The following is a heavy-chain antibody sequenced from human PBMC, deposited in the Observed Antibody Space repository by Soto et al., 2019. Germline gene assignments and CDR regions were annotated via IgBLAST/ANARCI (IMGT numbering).Heavy chain of an antibody. D-gene: IGHD6-13*01. J-gene: IGHJ4*02. CDR1: GYTLTELS. CDR2: FDPEDGET. V-gene: IGHV1-24*01. CDR3: AGGIAAAGTLKATSFDY. Sequence: GASVKVSCKVSGYTLTELSMHWVRQAPGKGLEWMGGFDPEDGETIYAQKFQGRVTMTEDTSTDTAYMELSSLRSEDTAVYYCAGGIAAAGTLKATSFDYWGQGTLVTVSS.